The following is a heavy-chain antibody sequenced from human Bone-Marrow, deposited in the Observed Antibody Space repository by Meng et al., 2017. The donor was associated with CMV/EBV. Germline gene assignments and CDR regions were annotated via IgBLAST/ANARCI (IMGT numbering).Heavy chain of an antibody. V-gene: IGHV4-61*01. J-gene: IGHJ2*01. CDR3: ARGIKDYDFWPFAL. CDR1: GGSVSSGSYH. CDR2: IYDSGST. Sequence: SETLSLTCTVSGGSVSSGSYHWSWIRQPPGKGLEWIGFIYDSGSTNYNPPLKSRVTISKDTSKNQLSLKLTFVTAADKAVYYCARGIKDYDFWPFALWGRGTQVTVAS. D-gene: IGHD3-3*01.